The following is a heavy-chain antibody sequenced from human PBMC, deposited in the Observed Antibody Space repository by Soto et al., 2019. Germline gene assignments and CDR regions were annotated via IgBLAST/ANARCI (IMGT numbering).Heavy chain of an antibody. CDR2: INPSGGST. J-gene: IGHJ4*02. Sequence: QVQLVQSGAEVKKPGASVKVSCKASGYTFTSYYMHWVRQAPGQGLEWTGIINPSGGSTSYAQKFQGRVSMTRERSTSTVYMGLSSLRSEDTAVYYCAREGMWGSYRYAAFDYWGQGTLVTVSS. D-gene: IGHD3-16*02. CDR3: AREGMWGSYRYAAFDY. V-gene: IGHV1-46*03. CDR1: GYTFTSYY.